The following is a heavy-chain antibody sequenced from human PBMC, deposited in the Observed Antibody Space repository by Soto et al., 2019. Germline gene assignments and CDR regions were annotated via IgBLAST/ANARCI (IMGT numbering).Heavy chain of an antibody. CDR2: ISTYNGIT. V-gene: IGHV1-18*01. CDR3: VRGDTYYSECYFQY. J-gene: IGHJ4*02. CDR1: GFTFKGYY. Sequence: QIQLVQSGAEVKKPGASVKVSCKTSGFTFKGYYIYWVRQAPGQGLELMGWISTYNGITQYTESLQDRVTMTIETSASTAHLELRSLTSEDTAVYFCVRGDTYYSECYFQYWGQGTLVIVSS. D-gene: IGHD2-21*01.